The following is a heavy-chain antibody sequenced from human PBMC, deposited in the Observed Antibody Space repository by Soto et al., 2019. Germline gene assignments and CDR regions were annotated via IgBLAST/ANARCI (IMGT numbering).Heavy chain of an antibody. Sequence: PGGSLRLSCAASGFTFSRYWMHWVRQAPGKGLEWISYIDTSGTKIYYADSVKGRFTMTRDNAKNSLYLEMNSLRDEDTAVYYCASHYDMWSGYLSPVDYWGQGTLVTVSS. D-gene: IGHD3-3*01. CDR1: GFTFSRYW. CDR2: IDTSGTKI. CDR3: ASHYDMWSGYLSPVDY. J-gene: IGHJ4*02. V-gene: IGHV3-48*02.